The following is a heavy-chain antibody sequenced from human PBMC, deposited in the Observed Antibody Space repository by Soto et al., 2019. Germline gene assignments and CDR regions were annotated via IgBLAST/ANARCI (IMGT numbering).Heavy chain of an antibody. Sequence: VESLKISCKGSGCSFTSYWISWVRQMPGKGLEWMGRIDPSDSYTNYSPSFQGHVTISADKSISTAYLQWSSLKASDTAMYYCATGPPASDIVVVPADTELFDYWGQGTLVTVSS. CDR2: IDPSDSYT. CDR3: ATGPPASDIVVVPADTELFDY. D-gene: IGHD2-2*01. V-gene: IGHV5-10-1*01. CDR1: GCSFTSYW. J-gene: IGHJ4*02.